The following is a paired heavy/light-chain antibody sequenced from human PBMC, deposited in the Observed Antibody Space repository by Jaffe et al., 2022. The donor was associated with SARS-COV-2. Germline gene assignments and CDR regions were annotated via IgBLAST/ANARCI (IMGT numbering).Heavy chain of an antibody. J-gene: IGHJ4*02. CDR1: GFTFRGYW. Sequence: EVQLVESGGTSVQPGGSLRLSCAASGFTFRGYWMSWVRQAPGKGLEWVANINQDGRTKYYLDSVRGRFTISRDNAKSSLYLQMDSLRAEDTAVYFCGRVGLSGWPIEYWGQGILVSVSP. V-gene: IGHV3-7*01. D-gene: IGHD6-19*01. CDR3: GRVGLSGWPIEY. CDR2: INQDGRTK.
Light chain of an antibody. CDR3: GSSTSGTTLYV. V-gene: IGLV2-14*01. J-gene: IGLJ1*01. Sequence: QSALTQPASVSGSPGQSITISCTGTSSDVGGYNSVSWYQQHPDKAPKLLIYGVTNRPSGVSNRFSGSKSGNTASLTISGLQGEDEADYYCGSSTSGTTLYVFGTGTKVTVL. CDR1: SSDVGGYNS. CDR2: GVT.